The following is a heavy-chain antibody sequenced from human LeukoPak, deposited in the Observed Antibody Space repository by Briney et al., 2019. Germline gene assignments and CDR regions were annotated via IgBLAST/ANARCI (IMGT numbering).Heavy chain of an antibody. D-gene: IGHD3-22*01. CDR1: GFTFSSYA. CDR2: ISGSGGST. J-gene: IGHJ4*02. Sequence: GGSLRLSCAASGFTFSSYAMSWVRQAPGKGLEWVSAISGSGGSTYYADSVKGRFTISRDNSKNTLYLQMNSLRAEDTAVYYCAKVVFDSSGYYPLDYWGQGTLVTVSS. CDR3: AKVVFDSSGYYPLDY. V-gene: IGHV3-23*01.